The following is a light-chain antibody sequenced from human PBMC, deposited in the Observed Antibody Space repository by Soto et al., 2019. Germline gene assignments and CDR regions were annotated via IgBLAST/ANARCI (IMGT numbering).Light chain of an antibody. J-gene: IGKJ1*01. CDR1: QNIGVY. V-gene: IGKV1-39*01. CDR2: AAS. CDR3: HQTAANPWT. Sequence: DIHMTQSPSSLSASVGHIFTITCRASQNIGVYLNWYQKKPGKARKLLIHAASSLHSGVPSTLSGSGYGTDFAITISSMKNEDFETYYCHQTAANPWTFAQGTKVDIK.